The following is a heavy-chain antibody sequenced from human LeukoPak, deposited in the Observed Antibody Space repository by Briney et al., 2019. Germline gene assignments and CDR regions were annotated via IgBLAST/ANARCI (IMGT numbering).Heavy chain of an antibody. Sequence: GGSLRLSCAASGFTFSNYGISWVRQAPGKGLEWVSVISGSGANTYYADSVKGGLTISRDNSKNKLYLQVKGLRAEETAVYYCAKAKSYYSNYDYWGQGTLVTVSS. V-gene: IGHV3-23*01. CDR1: GFTFSNYG. CDR3: AKAKSYYSNYDY. CDR2: ISGSGANT. D-gene: IGHD4-11*01. J-gene: IGHJ4*02.